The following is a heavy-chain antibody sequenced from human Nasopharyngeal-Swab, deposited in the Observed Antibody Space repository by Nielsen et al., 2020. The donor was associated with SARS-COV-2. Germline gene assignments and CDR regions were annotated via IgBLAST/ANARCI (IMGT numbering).Heavy chain of an antibody. V-gene: IGHV5-51*01. CDR2: IYPGDSDT. CDR1: GYSFTSYW. D-gene: IGHD5-18*01. J-gene: IGHJ4*02. Sequence: GESLKIPCKGSGYSFTSYWIGWVRPMPGKGLEWMGIIYPGDSDTRYSPSFQGQVTISADESISTAYLQWSSLKASDTAMYYCARIFNVDTAMSLGYWGQGTLVTVSS. CDR3: ARIFNVDTAMSLGY.